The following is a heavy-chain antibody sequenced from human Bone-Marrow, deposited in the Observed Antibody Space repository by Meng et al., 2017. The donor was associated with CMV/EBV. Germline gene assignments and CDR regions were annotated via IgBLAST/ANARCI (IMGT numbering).Heavy chain of an antibody. D-gene: IGHD3-22*01. CDR3: ANDKGYYDSSGYYSEYFQH. CDR1: GFNFDDYA. CDR2: ITFDGGRI. Sequence: GESLKISCAAPGFNFDDYAMHWVRQAPGKGLEWVSLITFDGGRIYYADSVKGRFTISRDNSKNSLYLQMDSLRAEDTALYYCANDKGYYDSSGYYSEYFQHWGQGTRVTVSS. J-gene: IGHJ1*01. V-gene: IGHV3-43D*03.